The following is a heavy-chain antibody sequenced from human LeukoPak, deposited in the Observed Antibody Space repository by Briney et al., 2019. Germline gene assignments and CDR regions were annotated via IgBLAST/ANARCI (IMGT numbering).Heavy chain of an antibody. V-gene: IGHV3-74*01. Sequence: PGGSLRLSCAASGFTFSSYWMHWVRQAPGKGLVWVSRINSDGSSTSYADSVKGRFTISRDKSKNTLYLQMNSLRAEDTAVYYCARDSPRGNSGYDFDYWGQGTLVTVSS. CDR1: GFTFSSYW. CDR3: ARDSPRGNSGYDFDY. D-gene: IGHD5-12*01. CDR2: INSDGSST. J-gene: IGHJ4*02.